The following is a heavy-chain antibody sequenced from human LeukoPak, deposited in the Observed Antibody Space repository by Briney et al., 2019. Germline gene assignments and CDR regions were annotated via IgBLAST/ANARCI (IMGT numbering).Heavy chain of an antibody. D-gene: IGHD2-21*01. CDR2: ISGSGGST. Sequence: GGSLRLSCAASGFTVSSNYMSWVRQAPGKGLEWVSAISGSGGSTYYADSVKGRFTISRDNSKNTLYLQMNSLRAEDTAVYYCASPPRGHIVVVYWGQGTLVTVSS. V-gene: IGHV3-23*01. J-gene: IGHJ4*02. CDR1: GFTVSSNY. CDR3: ASPPRGHIVVVY.